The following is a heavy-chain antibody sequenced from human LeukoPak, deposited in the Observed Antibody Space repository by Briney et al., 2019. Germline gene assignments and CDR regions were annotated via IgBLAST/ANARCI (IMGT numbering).Heavy chain of an antibody. CDR3: ARGFRDYAHPSPFDY. CDR1: GGTFSSYA. Sequence: SVKVSCKASGGTFSSYAFTWVRQAPGQGLEWMGGIIPIFGAANYAQKFQGRVTITADESTSTAYMELSSLRSEDTAVYYCARGFRDYAHPSPFDYWGQGTLVTVSS. V-gene: IGHV1-69*01. D-gene: IGHD4-17*01. J-gene: IGHJ4*02. CDR2: IIPIFGAA.